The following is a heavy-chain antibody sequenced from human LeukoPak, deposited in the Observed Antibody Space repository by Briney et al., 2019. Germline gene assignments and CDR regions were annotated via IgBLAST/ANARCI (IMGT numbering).Heavy chain of an antibody. V-gene: IGHV3-23*01. D-gene: IGHD3-10*01. CDR3: ASARGGGPKGPQDY. J-gene: IGHJ4*02. CDR1: GFTFSTYA. CDR2: ISGSGGST. Sequence: GGSLRLSCAASGFTFSTYAMSWVRQAPGQGLEWVSAISGSGGSTYYADSVKGRFTISRDNSKNTLYLQMNSLRAEDTAVYYCASARGGGPKGPQDYWGQGTLVTVSS.